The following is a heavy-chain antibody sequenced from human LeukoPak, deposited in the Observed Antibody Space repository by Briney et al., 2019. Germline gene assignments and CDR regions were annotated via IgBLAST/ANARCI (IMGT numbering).Heavy chain of an antibody. CDR3: AKLHSATITADFDH. CDR1: GFTFSGYA. J-gene: IGHJ4*02. V-gene: IGHV3-23*01. CDR2: ISIGGGFK. D-gene: IGHD1-14*01. Sequence: GGSLRLSCDASGFTFSGYAMSWVRQAPGKGLEWVSVISIGGGFKDYADSVRGRFTISRDNSKKTLSLQMSNLRAEDTAIYYCAKLHSATITADFDHWGQGTLVTVSS.